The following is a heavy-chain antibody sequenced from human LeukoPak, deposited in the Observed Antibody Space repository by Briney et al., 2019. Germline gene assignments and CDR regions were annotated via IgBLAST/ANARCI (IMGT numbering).Heavy chain of an antibody. CDR2: VYYSAST. D-gene: IGHD5-24*01. J-gene: IGHJ4*02. Sequence: SETLSLTCTVSGGSVSSGSSYWSWIRQPPGKGLEWIGYVYYSASTNYNPSLKSRVTISVDTSKNQFSLKLSSVTAADTAVYYCARDGGDGNNSAGTIDYWGQGTLVTVSS. V-gene: IGHV4-61*01. CDR3: ARDGGDGNNSAGTIDY. CDR1: GGSVSSGSSY.